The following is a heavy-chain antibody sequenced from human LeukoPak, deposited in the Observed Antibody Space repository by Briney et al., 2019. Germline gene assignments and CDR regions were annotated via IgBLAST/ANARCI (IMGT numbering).Heavy chain of an antibody. J-gene: IGHJ4*02. V-gene: IGHV3-23*01. CDR2: ISGSGGST. D-gene: IGHD3-22*01. CDR3: AKDEVVTYYYDSSGSDY. CDR1: GFIFSSYA. Sequence: PGGSLRLSCAASGFIFSSYAMSWVRQAPGKGLEWVSAISGSGGSTYYADSVKGRFTISRDNSKNTLYLQMNSLRAEDTAVYYCAKDEVVTYYYDSSGSDYWGQGTLVTVSS.